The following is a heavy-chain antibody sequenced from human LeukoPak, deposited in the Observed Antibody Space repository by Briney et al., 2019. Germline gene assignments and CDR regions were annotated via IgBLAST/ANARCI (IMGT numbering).Heavy chain of an antibody. D-gene: IGHD2-15*01. CDR3: AKDQRGYCSAGSCYLFDY. CDR2: IIGSGGST. J-gene: IGHJ4*02. CDR1: GFTFSNYA. V-gene: IGHV3-23*01. Sequence: PGGSLRLSCAASGFTFSNYAISWVRQSPGKGLEWVSGIIGSGGSTYYADSVRGRFTISRDNSENTLYLQMNSLRAEDTAVYYCAKDQRGYCSAGSCYLFDYWGQGTLVTVSS.